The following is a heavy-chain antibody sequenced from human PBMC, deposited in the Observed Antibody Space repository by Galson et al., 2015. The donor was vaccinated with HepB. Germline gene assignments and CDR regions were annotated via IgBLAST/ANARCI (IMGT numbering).Heavy chain of an antibody. J-gene: IGHJ4*02. CDR2: INHSGST. V-gene: IGHV4-34*01. D-gene: IGHD6-13*01. CDR1: GGSFSGYY. CDR3: ARALTGSSWSPDY. Sequence: DTLSLTCAVYGGSFSGYYWSWIRQPPGQGLEWIGEINHSGSTNYNPSLKSRVTISVDTSKNQFSLKLSSVTAADTAVYYCARALTGSSWSPDYWGQGTLVTVSS.